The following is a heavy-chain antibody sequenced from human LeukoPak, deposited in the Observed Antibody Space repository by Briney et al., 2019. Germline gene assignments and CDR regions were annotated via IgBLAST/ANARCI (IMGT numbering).Heavy chain of an antibody. V-gene: IGHV3-43*02. CDR1: GFVSDNYA. Sequence: GSLRLSCAAPGFVSDNYATHWVRQAPGKGLEWVSLISGDGGSTFYADSVRGRFTISRDNTRKSLSLQMSSLRSEDTALYYCARESETSRRYDYWGQGPLVAVS. CDR3: ARESETSRRYDY. CDR2: ISGDGGST. J-gene: IGHJ4*02. D-gene: IGHD2-2*01.